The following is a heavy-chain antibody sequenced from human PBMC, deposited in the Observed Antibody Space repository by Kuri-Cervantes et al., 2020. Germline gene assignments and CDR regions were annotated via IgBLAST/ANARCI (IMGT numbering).Heavy chain of an antibody. CDR2: INHSGSS. V-gene: IGHV4-34*01. J-gene: IGHJ6*03. D-gene: IGHD3-3*01. Sequence: GSLRLSCAVYGGSFSGYYWSWIRQPPGKGLEWIGEINHSGSSNYNPSLKSRVTISGDTSKNQFSLKLSSVTAADTAVYYCARAPREWGSHYYMDVWGKGTTVTVSS. CDR3: ARAPREWGSHYYMDV. CDR1: GGSFSGYY.